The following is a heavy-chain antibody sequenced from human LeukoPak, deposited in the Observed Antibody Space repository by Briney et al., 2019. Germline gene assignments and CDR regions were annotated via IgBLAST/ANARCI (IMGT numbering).Heavy chain of an antibody. Sequence: GGSLRLSCAASGFTFSSYAMNWVRQAPGKGLEWVSAICSNDNNTYYANSVKGRFTISRDNSKNTLSLQLNSLRAKDTAVYYCAKGTSSSCYSAPNYWGQETLVTVSS. J-gene: IGHJ4*02. CDR2: ICSNDNNT. V-gene: IGHV3-23*01. D-gene: IGHD2-15*01. CDR1: GFTFSSYA. CDR3: AKGTSSSCYSAPNY.